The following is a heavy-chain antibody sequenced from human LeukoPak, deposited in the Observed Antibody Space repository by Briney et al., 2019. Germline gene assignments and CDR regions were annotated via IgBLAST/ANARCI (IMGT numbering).Heavy chain of an antibody. J-gene: IGHJ4*02. Sequence: GGSLRLSCTASGFTFGDYAMSWFRQAPGKGPEWVGFIRSKAYGGTTEYAASVKGRFTISRDDSKSIAYLQMNSLKTEDTAVYYCTRTMVVTPTSEFDYWGQGTLVTVSS. V-gene: IGHV3-49*03. CDR3: TRTMVVTPTSEFDY. CDR2: IRSKAYGGTT. CDR1: GFTFGDYA. D-gene: IGHD2-21*02.